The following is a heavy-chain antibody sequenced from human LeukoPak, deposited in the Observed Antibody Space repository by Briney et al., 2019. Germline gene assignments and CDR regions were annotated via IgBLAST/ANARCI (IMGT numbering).Heavy chain of an antibody. D-gene: IGHD5-24*01. CDR2: MNPNSGNT. CDR3: TINLRDY. J-gene: IGHJ4*02. Sequence: ASVKVSCKASGYTFTSYDINWVRQATGQGLEWMGWMNPNSGNTGYAQKFQGRVTMTEDTSTDTAYMELSGLRSEDTAIYYCTINLRDYWGQGTLVTVSS. V-gene: IGHV1-8*01. CDR1: GYTFTSYD.